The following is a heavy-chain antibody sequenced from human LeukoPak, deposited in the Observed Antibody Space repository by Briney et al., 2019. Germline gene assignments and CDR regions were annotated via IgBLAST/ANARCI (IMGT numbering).Heavy chain of an antibody. V-gene: IGHV3-73*01. J-gene: IGHJ6*03. CDR3: TRHVYGSNWGLHYMDV. CDR1: GFTFSGSA. D-gene: IGHD6-13*01. Sequence: GGSLRLSCAASGFTFSGSAMHWVRQASGKGLEWVGRIRSKANSYATAYAASVKGRFTISRDDSKNTAYLQMNSLKTEDTAVYYCTRHVYGSNWGLHYMDVWDKGTTVTISS. CDR2: IRSKANSYAT.